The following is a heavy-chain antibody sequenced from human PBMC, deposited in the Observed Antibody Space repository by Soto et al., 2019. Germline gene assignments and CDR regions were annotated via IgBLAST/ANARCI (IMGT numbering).Heavy chain of an antibody. Sequence: SETLSLTCTVSGGSISSSSYYWGWIRQPPGKGLEWIGSIYYSGSTYYNPSLKSRVTISVDTSKNQFSLKLSSVTAAVTAVYYCARLASRFGWFDPWGQGTLVTVSS. CDR1: GGSISSSSYY. D-gene: IGHD3-16*01. V-gene: IGHV4-39*01. CDR3: ARLASRFGWFDP. J-gene: IGHJ5*02. CDR2: IYYSGST.